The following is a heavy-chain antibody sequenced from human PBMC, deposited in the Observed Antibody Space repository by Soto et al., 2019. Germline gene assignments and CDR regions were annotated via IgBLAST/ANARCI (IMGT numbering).Heavy chain of an antibody. J-gene: IGHJ3*02. CDR1: GYSVSGNSAA. CDR3: ARWIQGSHAFEI. V-gene: IGHV6-1*01. D-gene: IGHD5-18*01. Sequence: SHTLSLTCAISGYSVSGNSAAWNWIRQSPSRGLEWLGRTYYRSKWYNDYAVSVKSRITINPDTSKNQFSLQLNSVTPEDTAVYYCARWIQGSHAFEIWGQGTMVTVSS. CDR2: TYYRSKWYN.